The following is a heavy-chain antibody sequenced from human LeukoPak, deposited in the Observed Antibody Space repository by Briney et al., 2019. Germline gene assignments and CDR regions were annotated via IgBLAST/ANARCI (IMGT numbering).Heavy chain of an antibody. CDR1: GGSISSYY. CDR2: IYYSGRT. D-gene: IGHD5-12*01. Sequence: PSETLSLTCSVSGGSISSYYWNWIRQTPGKGLEWIGYIYYSGRTNYNPSLKSRVTISVDTSKNQVSLKLRSVTAADTAVYYCARTTEGYAGGPGYSYYYYMDVWGKGTTVTISS. V-gene: IGHV4-59*01. CDR3: ARTTEGYAGGPGYSYYYYMDV. J-gene: IGHJ6*03.